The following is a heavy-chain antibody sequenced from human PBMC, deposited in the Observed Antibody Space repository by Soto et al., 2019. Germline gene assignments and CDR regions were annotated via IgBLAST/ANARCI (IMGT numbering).Heavy chain of an antibody. J-gene: IGHJ4*02. CDR3: ARVVRRTDFGRGPYYFDY. V-gene: IGHV4-59*01. CDR2: IYYSGST. CDR1: GGSISTYY. D-gene: IGHD3-3*01. Sequence: PSETLSLTCTVSGGSISTYYWSWIRQPPGKGLEWIGYIYYSGSTNYNPPLKSRVTISVDTSKNQFSLKLSSVSAADTAVYYCARVVRRTDFGRGPYYFDYGGEETRVTVPS.